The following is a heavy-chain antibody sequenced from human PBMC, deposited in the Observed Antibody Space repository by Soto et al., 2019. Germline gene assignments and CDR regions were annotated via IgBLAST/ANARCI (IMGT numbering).Heavy chain of an antibody. CDR2: IYYSGST. V-gene: IGHV4-39*01. D-gene: IGHD5-18*01. J-gene: IGHJ4*02. CDR3: ARRAYWGGYSYGNHRYYFDY. CDR1: GGSISSSSYY. Sequence: SETLSLTCTVSGGSISSSSYYWGWIRQPPGKGLEWIGSIYYSGSTYYNPSLKSRVTISVDTSKNQFSLKLSSVTAADTAVYYCARRAYWGGYSYGNHRYYFDYWGQGTLVTVSS.